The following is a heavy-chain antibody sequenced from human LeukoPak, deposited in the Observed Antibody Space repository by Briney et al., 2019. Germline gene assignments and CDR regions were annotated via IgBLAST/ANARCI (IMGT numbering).Heavy chain of an antibody. CDR3: AKDRHVEMATIRPLDY. J-gene: IGHJ4*02. V-gene: IGHV3-30*02. D-gene: IGHD5-24*01. CDR2: IRYDGSNK. Sequence: GGSLRLSCAASGFTFSSYGMHWVRQAPGKGLEWVAFIRYDGSNKYYADSVKGRFTISRDNSKNTLYLQMNSLRAEDTAVYYCAKDRHVEMATIRPLDYWGQGTLVTVSS. CDR1: GFTFSSYG.